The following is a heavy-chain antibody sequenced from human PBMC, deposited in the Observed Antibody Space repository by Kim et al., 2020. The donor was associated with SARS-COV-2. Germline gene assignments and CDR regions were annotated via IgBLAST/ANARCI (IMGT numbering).Heavy chain of an antibody. CDR1: GFTFSSYS. J-gene: IGHJ4*02. CDR2: ISSSSSYI. Sequence: GGSLRLSCAASGFTFSSYSMNWVRQAPGKGLEWVSSISSSSSYIYYADSVKGRFTISRDNAKNSLYLQMNSLRAEDTAVYYCASDPPREWHHQPVDYWGQGTLGTVSS. CDR3: ASDPPREWHHQPVDY. D-gene: IGHD3-3*01. V-gene: IGHV3-21*01.